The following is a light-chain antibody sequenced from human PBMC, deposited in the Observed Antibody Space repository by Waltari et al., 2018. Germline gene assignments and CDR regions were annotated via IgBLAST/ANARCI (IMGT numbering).Light chain of an antibody. Sequence: EIVMTQSPATLSVSPGDGATLSCRVSQSVNSKLAWYQQKPGQAPRLLIYGASTRATDIPARFSGSGSGTEFTLTISSLQSEDFAVYYCQQYNKWPYTFGLGTKLEIK. J-gene: IGKJ2*01. CDR1: QSVNSK. V-gene: IGKV3-15*01. CDR3: QQYNKWPYT. CDR2: GAS.